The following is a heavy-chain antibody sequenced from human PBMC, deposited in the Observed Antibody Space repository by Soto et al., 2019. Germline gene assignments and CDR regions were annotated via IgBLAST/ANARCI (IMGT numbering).Heavy chain of an antibody. J-gene: IGHJ6*02. CDR3: ASTDTAMAPSMNYGMDV. CDR2: IIPIFGTA. CDR1: GYTFTGYY. D-gene: IGHD5-18*01. V-gene: IGHV1-69*13. Sequence: SGKVSCKASGYTFTGYYMHWVRQAPGQGLEWMGGIIPIFGTASYAQKFQGRVTITADESTSTAYMELSSLRSEDTAVYYCASTDTAMAPSMNYGMDVWGQGTTVTVSS.